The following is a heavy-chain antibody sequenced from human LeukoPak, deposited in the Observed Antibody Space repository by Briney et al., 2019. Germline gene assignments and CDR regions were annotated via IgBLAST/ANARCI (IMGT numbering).Heavy chain of an antibody. CDR3: ATSDSGPEN. V-gene: IGHV3-7*01. CDR1: GFTFSNYW. D-gene: IGHD2-15*01. Sequence: GGSLRLSCATSGFTFSNYWMNWVRQAPGEGLEWVAIIRADGGEKHYVDSVRGRFTVSRDNAKNSLYLQMISLRAEDTAVYYCATSDSGPENWGQGTLVTVFS. J-gene: IGHJ4*02. CDR2: IRADGGEK.